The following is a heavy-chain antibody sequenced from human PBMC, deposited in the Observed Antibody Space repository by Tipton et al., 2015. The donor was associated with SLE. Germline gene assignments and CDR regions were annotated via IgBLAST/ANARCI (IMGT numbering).Heavy chain of an antibody. CDR2: IKQDRSEK. V-gene: IGHV3-7*01. Sequence: SLRLFCAASGFTFTSYWMSWVRQAPGKGLEWVANIKQDRSEKYYVDSVKGRFTISRDNAKNSLYLQMYSLRIEDTAVYYCARDRRYYGMDVWGQGTTVTVSS. J-gene: IGHJ6*02. CDR1: GFTFTSYW. CDR3: ARDRRYYGMDV.